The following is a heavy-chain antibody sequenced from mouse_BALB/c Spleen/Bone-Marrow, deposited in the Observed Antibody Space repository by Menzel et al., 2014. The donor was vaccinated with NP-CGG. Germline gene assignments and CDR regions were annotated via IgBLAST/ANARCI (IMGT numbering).Heavy chain of an antibody. Sequence: EVKVVESGGGLVKPGGSLKLSCAASGFTFSSYAMSWVRQTPEKRLEWVATISSGGSYTYYADSEKGRLTISRDNAMNTLYLQMSSLRSEDTAMYYCARSLYDYDAMDYWGQGTSVTVSS. CDR2: ISSGGSYT. D-gene: IGHD1-1*01. V-gene: IGHV5-9-1*01. CDR1: GFTFSSYA. J-gene: IGHJ4*01. CDR3: ARSLYDYDAMDY.